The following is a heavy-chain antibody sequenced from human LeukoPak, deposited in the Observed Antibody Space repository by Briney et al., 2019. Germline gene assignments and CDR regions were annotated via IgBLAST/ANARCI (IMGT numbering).Heavy chain of an antibody. Sequence: ASVKVSCKASGYSFTYYYMDWVRQAPGQGLEWMGWIDPQSGVTNYAQQFQGRLTMTRDTSISTAYMELTSLTYDDTAVYYCARGYPLSTTAAGTYFQHWGQGTLVTVSS. V-gene: IGHV1-2*02. D-gene: IGHD6-13*01. CDR2: IDPQSGVT. CDR3: ARGYPLSTTAAGTYFQH. CDR1: GYSFTYYY. J-gene: IGHJ1*01.